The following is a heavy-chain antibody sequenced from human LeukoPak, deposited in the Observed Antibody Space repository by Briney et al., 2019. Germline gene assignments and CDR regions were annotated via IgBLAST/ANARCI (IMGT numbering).Heavy chain of an antibody. V-gene: IGHV3-48*01. D-gene: IGHD3-16*01. CDR2: ISSSGGTI. Sequence: GGSLRLSCAASGFTFGSYAMSWVRQAPGKGLEWVSHISSSGGTIYYADSVKGRFTISRDNAKNSLYLQMNSLRAEDTAKYYCAGWVSAVHRYFYYYGLDVWGQGTTVTVSS. J-gene: IGHJ6*02. CDR3: AGWVSAVHRYFYYYGLDV. CDR1: GFTFGSYA.